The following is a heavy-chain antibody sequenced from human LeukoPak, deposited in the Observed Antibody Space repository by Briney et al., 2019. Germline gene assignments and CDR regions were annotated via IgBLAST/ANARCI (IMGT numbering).Heavy chain of an antibody. CDR2: IYTSGST. CDR3: ARDLDGMGGHLYYFDY. Sequence: SETLSLTCTVSGGSISSYYWSWIRQPAGKVLEWIGRIYTSGSTNYNPSLKSRVTMSVDTSRNQFSLKLSSVTAADTAVYYCARDLDGMGGHLYYFDYWGQGTLVTVSS. D-gene: IGHD2-15*01. CDR1: GGSISSYY. J-gene: IGHJ4*02. V-gene: IGHV4-4*07.